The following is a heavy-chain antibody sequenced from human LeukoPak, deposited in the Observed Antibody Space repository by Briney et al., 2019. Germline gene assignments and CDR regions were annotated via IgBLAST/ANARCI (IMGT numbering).Heavy chain of an antibody. Sequence: PSETLSLTCAVYGGSFSGYYWSWIRQPPGKGLEWIGEINHSGSTTYNPSLKSRVTISVDTSKNQFSLKLSSVTAADTAVYYCARGHYCSSTSCLNWFDPWGQGTLVTVSS. D-gene: IGHD2-2*01. J-gene: IGHJ5*02. CDR2: INHSGST. CDR3: ARGHYCSSTSCLNWFDP. V-gene: IGHV4-34*01. CDR1: GGSFSGYY.